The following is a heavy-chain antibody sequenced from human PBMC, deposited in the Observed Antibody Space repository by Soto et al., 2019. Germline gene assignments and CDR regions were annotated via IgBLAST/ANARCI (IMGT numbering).Heavy chain of an antibody. CDR3: ARLVGVEAYYDILTGYYNFDY. Sequence: ASVKVSCKASGYTFTSYGISWVRQAPGQGLEWMGWISAYNGNTNYAQKLQGRVTMTTDTSTSTAYMELRSLRSDDTAVYYCARLVGVEAYYDILTGYYNFDYWGQGTLVTVSS. CDR1: GYTFTSYG. D-gene: IGHD3-9*01. V-gene: IGHV1-18*01. CDR2: ISAYNGNT. J-gene: IGHJ4*02.